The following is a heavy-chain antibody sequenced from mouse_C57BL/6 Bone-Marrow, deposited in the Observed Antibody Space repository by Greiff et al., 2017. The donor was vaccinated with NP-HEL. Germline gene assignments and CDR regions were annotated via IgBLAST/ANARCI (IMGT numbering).Heavy chain of an antibody. CDR1: GYSIPSGYY. CDR3: ARAYYSNYEFAY. V-gene: IGHV3-6*01. D-gene: IGHD2-5*01. J-gene: IGHJ3*01. CDR2: ISYDGSN. Sequence: EVKLQESGPGLVKPSQSLSLTCSVTGYSIPSGYYWNWIRQFPGNKLEWMGYISYDGSNNYNPSLKNRISITRDTSKNQFFLKLNSVTTEDTATYYCARAYYSNYEFAYWGQGTLVTVSA.